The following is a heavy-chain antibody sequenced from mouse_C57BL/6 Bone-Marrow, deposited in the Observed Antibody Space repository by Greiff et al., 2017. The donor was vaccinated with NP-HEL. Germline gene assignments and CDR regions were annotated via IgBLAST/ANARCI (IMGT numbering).Heavy chain of an antibody. D-gene: IGHD4-1*01. CDR1: GFTFSSYG. J-gene: IGHJ2*01. Sequence: EVKLMESGGDLVKPGGSLKLSCAASGFTFSSYGMSWVRQTPDKRLEWVATISSGGSYTYYPDSVKGRFTISRDNAKNTLYLQMSSLKSEDTAMYYCAITGTWYFDYWGQGTTLTVSS. CDR3: AITGTWYFDY. CDR2: ISSGGSYT. V-gene: IGHV5-6*01.